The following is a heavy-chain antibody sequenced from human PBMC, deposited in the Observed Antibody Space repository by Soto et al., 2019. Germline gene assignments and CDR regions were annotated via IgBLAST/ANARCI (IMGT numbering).Heavy chain of an antibody. V-gene: IGHV4-59*01. J-gene: IGHJ5*02. D-gene: IGHD4-17*01. Sequence: QVQLQESGPGLVKPSETLSLTCTVSGGSISSYYWSWIRQPPGKGLEWIGYIYYSGSTNYNPSLKRRVTISVDTSKNQFSLKLSSVTAADTAVYYWARDPGDYHYWFDPWGQGTLVTVSS. CDR1: GGSISSYY. CDR3: ARDPGDYHYWFDP. CDR2: IYYSGST.